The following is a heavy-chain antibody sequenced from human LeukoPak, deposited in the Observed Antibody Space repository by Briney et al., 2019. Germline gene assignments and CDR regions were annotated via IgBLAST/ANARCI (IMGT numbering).Heavy chain of an antibody. Sequence: GGSLRLSCAASGFTFSSYAMSWVRQAPGKGLEWVSAISGSDRRTYYADSVKGRFTISRDNSKNTLYMKMNSLRAEDTAVYYCAKDDDGSGSYPSFHYWGQGTLVTVSS. CDR2: ISGSDRRT. CDR3: AKDDDGSGSYPSFHY. V-gene: IGHV3-23*01. D-gene: IGHD3-10*01. J-gene: IGHJ4*02. CDR1: GFTFSSYA.